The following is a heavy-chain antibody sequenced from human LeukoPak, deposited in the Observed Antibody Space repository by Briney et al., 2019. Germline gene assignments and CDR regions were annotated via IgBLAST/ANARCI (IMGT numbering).Heavy chain of an antibody. CDR1: GYTFTAYS. Sequence: ASVKVSCKASGYTFTAYSMHWVRQAPGQGLEYMGWLNPNSGDTNYAQKFQGRVTMTRDTSMSTAYMELSGLRFDDTAVYYCARDGEVRQGHCSTTSCPVDYWGQGTLITVSS. V-gene: IGHV1-2*02. D-gene: IGHD2-2*01. CDR3: ARDGEVRQGHCSTTSCPVDY. CDR2: LNPNSGDT. J-gene: IGHJ4*02.